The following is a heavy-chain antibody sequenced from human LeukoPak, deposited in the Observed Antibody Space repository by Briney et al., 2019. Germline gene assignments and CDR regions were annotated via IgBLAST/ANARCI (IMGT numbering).Heavy chain of an antibody. CDR1: GGSFSGYY. V-gene: IGHV4-59*01. CDR2: IYYSGST. D-gene: IGHD2-2*01. CDR3: VIGYCSSTSCYPFNY. J-gene: IGHJ4*02. Sequence: SETLSLTCAVYGGSFSGYYWSWIRQPPGKGLEWIGYIYYSGSTNYNPSLKSRVTISVDTSKNQFSLKLSSVTAADTAVYYCVIGYCSSTSCYPFNYWGQGTLVTVSS.